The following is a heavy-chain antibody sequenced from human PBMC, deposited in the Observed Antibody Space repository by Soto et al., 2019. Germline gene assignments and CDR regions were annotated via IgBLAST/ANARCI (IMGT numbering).Heavy chain of an antibody. Sequence: SGTMCLSCNMSGDCYSICTYSGSWMRQPPGKALQWIGFIYQSGVTSYNPSLASRVSISLDRSNNQCSLKLKSVTAADTAVYFCAGLPYTSGLRFDPWGPGTLVTVSS. V-gene: IGHV4-30-2*01. CDR3: AGLPYTSGLRFDP. J-gene: IGHJ5*02. CDR2: IYQSGVT. D-gene: IGHD6-19*01. CDR1: GDCYSICTYS.